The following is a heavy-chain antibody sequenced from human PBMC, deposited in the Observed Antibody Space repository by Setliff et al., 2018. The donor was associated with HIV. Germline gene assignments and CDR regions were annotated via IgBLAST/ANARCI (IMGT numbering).Heavy chain of an antibody. CDR2: INIRSGNT. CDR1: GYSFTTSG. D-gene: IGHD3-10*01. V-gene: IGHV1-18*01. J-gene: IGHJ4*02. CDR3: ARDGFYYGPGGFHNGGLDY. Sequence: ASVKVSCKASGYSFTTSGVSWVRQAPGQGLEWMGWINIRSGNTKSAPKVQGRLTLATDISTGTAYMELMSLTSDDTAVYYCARDGFYYGPGGFHNGGLDYWGQGTPVTVSS.